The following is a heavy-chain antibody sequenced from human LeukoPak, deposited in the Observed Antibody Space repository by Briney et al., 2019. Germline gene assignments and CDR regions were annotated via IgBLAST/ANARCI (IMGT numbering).Heavy chain of an antibody. CDR3: AREGHRGSSWYYFDY. D-gene: IGHD6-13*01. CDR1: GFTFTNYW. Sequence: GGSLRLSCAASGFTFTNYWMSWVRQAPGKGLEWVANIKPDGSEIYYAGSVKGRFTISRDNAKNSLYLQMNSLRDEDTAVYFCAREGHRGSSWYYFDYWGQGTLVTVSS. V-gene: IGHV3-7*01. CDR2: IKPDGSEI. J-gene: IGHJ4*02.